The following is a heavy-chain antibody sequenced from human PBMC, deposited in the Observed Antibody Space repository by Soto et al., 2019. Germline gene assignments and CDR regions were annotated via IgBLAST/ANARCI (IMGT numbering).Heavy chain of an antibody. CDR1: GGSLSGYY. CDR2: IKDGGRT. Sequence: QVQLQQWGAGLLKPSETLSLNCAVNGGSLSGYYWSWIRQPPGKGLEWIGEIKDGGRTNYSPSLKSRATIQSDTANNQFALRLYAGTAADTGVYYCARGQEGVVATHWDQGTLVTVSS. V-gene: IGHV4-34*01. D-gene: IGHD5-12*01. J-gene: IGHJ4*02. CDR3: ARGQEGVVATH.